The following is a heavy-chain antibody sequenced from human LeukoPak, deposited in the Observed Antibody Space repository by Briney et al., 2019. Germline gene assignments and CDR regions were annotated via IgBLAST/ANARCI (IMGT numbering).Heavy chain of an antibody. CDR2: IYYSGST. CDR1: GGSISSYY. D-gene: IGHD5-24*01. V-gene: IGHV4-59*01. J-gene: IGHJ4*02. Sequence: SETLSLTCTVSGGSISSYYWSWIRQPPGKGLEWIGYIYYSGSTNYNPSLKSRVTISVDTSKNQFSLKLSSVTAADTAVYYCARVRGRWIRSFDYWGRGTLVTVSS. CDR3: ARVRGRWIRSFDY.